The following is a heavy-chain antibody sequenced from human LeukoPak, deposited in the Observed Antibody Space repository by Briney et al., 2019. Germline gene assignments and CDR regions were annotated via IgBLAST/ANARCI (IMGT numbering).Heavy chain of an antibody. CDR1: GFPFSSYA. Sequence: GGSLRLSFAASGFPFSSYAMHWVRQAPGKGLEWVAVISYDGSNKYYADSVKGRFTISRDNSKNTLYLQMNSLKAEDTAVYYCARGGYSGSFDYRGQGTLVTVSS. CDR3: ARGGYSGSFDY. D-gene: IGHD5-12*01. V-gene: IGHV3-30-3*01. J-gene: IGHJ4*02. CDR2: ISYDGSNK.